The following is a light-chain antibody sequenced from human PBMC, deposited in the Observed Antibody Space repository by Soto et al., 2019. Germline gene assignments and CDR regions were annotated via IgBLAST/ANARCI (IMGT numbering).Light chain of an antibody. CDR1: TGAVTSGYY. CDR3: LLYYDGAQV. J-gene: IGLJ3*02. CDR2: SIS. Sequence: QAVVTQEPSLTVSPGETVILTCASSTGAVTSGYYPNWFQQKPGQAPRPLIYSISNKHFWTPARFSGSLLGDKAALTLSGVQPEDEAEYYCLLYYDGAQVFGGGTKLTVL. V-gene: IGLV7-43*01.